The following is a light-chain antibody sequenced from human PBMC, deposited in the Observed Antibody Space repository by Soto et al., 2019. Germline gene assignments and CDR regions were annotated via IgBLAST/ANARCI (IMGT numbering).Light chain of an antibody. V-gene: IGKV1-9*01. Sequence: QLTQSPSSLSASVGARVTITCRASQGISSYLAWYQQKPGKAHKLLIYAASSLQSGVPSRFSVSGSGTDGTLTISSLQPEDGETYDGQQLNSYPLTFGGGTKVEIK. CDR2: AAS. J-gene: IGKJ4*01. CDR1: QGISSY. CDR3: QQLNSYPLT.